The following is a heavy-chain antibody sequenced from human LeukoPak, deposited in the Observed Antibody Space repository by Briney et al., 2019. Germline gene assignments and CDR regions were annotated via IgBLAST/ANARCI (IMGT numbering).Heavy chain of an antibody. CDR3: ARGPYSYDSSGAFDI. CDR1: GYSISSGYY. D-gene: IGHD3-22*01. J-gene: IGHJ3*02. V-gene: IGHV4-38-2*02. CDR2: IYHSGRT. Sequence: SETLSLTCTVSGYSISSGYYWGWIRQPPGKGLEWIGSIYHSGRTFYNPSLKSRVTISVDTSKNQFSLKLSSVTAADTAVYFCARGPYSYDSSGAFDIWGQGTMVTVSS.